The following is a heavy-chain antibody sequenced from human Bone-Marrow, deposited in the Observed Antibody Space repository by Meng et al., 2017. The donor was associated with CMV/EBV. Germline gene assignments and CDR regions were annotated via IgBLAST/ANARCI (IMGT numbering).Heavy chain of an antibody. J-gene: IGHJ6*02. Sequence: ASVKVSCKASGYTFTGYYMHWVRQAPGQGLEWMGWINPNSGGTNYAQKFQGRVTMTRDTSISTAYMELSRLRSDDTAVYYCARGAYGYSSGWNDSPYGMDVWGQGTTVTVSS. CDR3: ARGAYGYSSGWNDSPYGMDV. D-gene: IGHD6-19*01. V-gene: IGHV1-2*02. CDR2: INPNSGGT. CDR1: GYTFTGYY.